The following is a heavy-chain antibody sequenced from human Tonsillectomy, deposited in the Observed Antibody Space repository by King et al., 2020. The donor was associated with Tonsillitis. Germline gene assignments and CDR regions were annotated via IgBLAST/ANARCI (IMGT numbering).Heavy chain of an antibody. Sequence: VQLVESGGGLVQPGGSLKLSCPASKFTLVSYWLTGFGLAPGKGLGGLANLKKEGRRKYYVDSVKGRFTISRDNAKNSLYLQMNSLRAEDTAMYYCARDGFSDFWSGYYPTGFDLWGRGTLVTVSS. CDR3: ARDGFSDFWSGYYPTGFDL. J-gene: IGHJ2*01. D-gene: IGHD3-3*01. CDR2: LKKEGRRK. V-gene: IGHV3-7*01. CDR1: KFTLVSYW.